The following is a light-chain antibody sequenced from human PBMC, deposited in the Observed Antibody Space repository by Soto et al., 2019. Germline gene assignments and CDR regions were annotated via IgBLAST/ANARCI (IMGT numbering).Light chain of an antibody. V-gene: IGKV3-11*01. CDR2: DAS. J-gene: IGKJ5*01. CDR3: QQRSTWPPIT. Sequence: IVLPHSAVTLSLSPVERAPLSVLASQSVSSYLAWYQQKPGQAPRLLIYDASNRATGIPARFSGSGSGTDFTLTISSLEPEDFAVYYCQQRSTWPPITFGQGTRLEIK. CDR1: QSVSSY.